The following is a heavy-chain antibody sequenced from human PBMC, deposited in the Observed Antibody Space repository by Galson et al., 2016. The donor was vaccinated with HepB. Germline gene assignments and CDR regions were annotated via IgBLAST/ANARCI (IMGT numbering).Heavy chain of an antibody. J-gene: IGHJ5*02. Sequence: SETLSLTCAVYGGSFSAYYWSWIRQPPGKGLEWIGEINNSGSTNYNPSLKSRVTISADTAKNQFSLHLRTVTAADTATYYCARGHLGAYDLRSGMSGVWLDPWGQGTLVTVSS. D-gene: IGHD3-3*01. V-gene: IGHV4-34*01. CDR3: ARGHLGAYDLRSGMSGVWLDP. CDR1: GGSFSAYY. CDR2: INNSGST.